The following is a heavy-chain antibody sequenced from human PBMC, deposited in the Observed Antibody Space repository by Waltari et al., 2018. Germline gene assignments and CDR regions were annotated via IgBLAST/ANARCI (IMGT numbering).Heavy chain of an antibody. Sequence: QVQLQQWGAGLLKPSETLSLTCAVYGGSFSGYYWSWIRQPPGKGLEWIGEINHSGSTNYNPSLKSRVTISVDTSKIQFSLKLSSVTAADTAVYYCASFYYSGSSLWGQGTLVTVSS. CDR3: ASFYYSGSSL. D-gene: IGHD1-26*01. J-gene: IGHJ4*02. CDR2: INHSGST. CDR1: GGSFSGYY. V-gene: IGHV4-34*01.